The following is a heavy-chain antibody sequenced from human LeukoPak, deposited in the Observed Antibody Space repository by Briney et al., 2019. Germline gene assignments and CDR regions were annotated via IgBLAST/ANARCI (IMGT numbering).Heavy chain of an antibody. D-gene: IGHD6-6*01. CDR3: ARGLGQRRAARPPPFDY. Sequence: PSQTLSLTCTVSGGSISSGGYYWSWIRQHPGKGLEWIGYIYYSGSTYYNPSLKSRVTISVDTSKNQFSLKLSSVTAADTAVYYCARGLGQRRAARPPPFDYWGQGTLVTVSS. V-gene: IGHV4-31*03. CDR1: GGSISSGGYY. J-gene: IGHJ4*02. CDR2: IYYSGST.